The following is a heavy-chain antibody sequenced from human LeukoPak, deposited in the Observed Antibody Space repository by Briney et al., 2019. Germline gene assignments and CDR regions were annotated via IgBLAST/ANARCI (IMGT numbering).Heavy chain of an antibody. J-gene: IGHJ4*02. V-gene: IGHV1-8*03. CDR1: GYTFTSHD. D-gene: IGHD3-10*02. CDR3: ARARIGRVESYVRPFDY. Sequence: GASVKVSCKASGYTFTSHDINWERQATGQGLEWMGWMNPNSGNTGYAQKFQGRVTITRNTSISTAYMELSSLRSEDTAVYYCARARIGRVESYVRPFDYWGQGTLVTVSS. CDR2: MNPNSGNT.